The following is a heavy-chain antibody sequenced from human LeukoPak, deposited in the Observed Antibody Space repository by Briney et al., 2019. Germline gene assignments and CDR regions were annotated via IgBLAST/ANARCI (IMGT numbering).Heavy chain of an antibody. V-gene: IGHV3-23*01. CDR1: GFTFSSYA. CDR2: ISGSGGST. D-gene: IGHD1-7*01. Sequence: GGSLRLSCAASGFTFSSYAMSWVRQAPGKGLEWVSAISGSGGSTYYAASVKGRFTISRDSSKNTLYLQVNSLRAEDTAVYYCAKDLSNWNYRGGDSWGQGTLVTVS. J-gene: IGHJ4*02. CDR3: AKDLSNWNYRGGDS.